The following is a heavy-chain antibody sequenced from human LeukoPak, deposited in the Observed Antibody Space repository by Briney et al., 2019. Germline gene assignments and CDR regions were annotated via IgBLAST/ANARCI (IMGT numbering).Heavy chain of an antibody. CDR1: GGSISSGSYY. Sequence: PSQTLTLTCTVSGGSISSGSYYWSWLRQPAGKGLEWIGRIYTRGSTNYNPSLNSRVSISVDTSKNQFSLKLSSVPAADTAVYYCARLTRQGIAARRFDPWGQRTLVTVSS. D-gene: IGHD6-6*01. CDR3: ARLTRQGIAARRFDP. J-gene: IGHJ5*02. V-gene: IGHV4-61*02. CDR2: IYTRGST.